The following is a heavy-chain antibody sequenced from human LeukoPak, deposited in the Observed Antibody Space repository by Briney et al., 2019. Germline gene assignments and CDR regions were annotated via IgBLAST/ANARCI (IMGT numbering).Heavy chain of an antibody. CDR2: ICYSGST. J-gene: IGHJ4*02. Sequence: PSETLSLTCTVSGGSISSSSYYWGWIRQPPGKGLEWIGSICYSGSTYYNPSLKSRVTISVDTSKNQFSLRLSSVTAADTAVYYCARSNGYCGSDCYIDYWGQGTLVTVSS. V-gene: IGHV4-39*01. CDR1: GGSISSSSYY. D-gene: IGHD2-21*02. CDR3: ARSNGYCGSDCYIDY.